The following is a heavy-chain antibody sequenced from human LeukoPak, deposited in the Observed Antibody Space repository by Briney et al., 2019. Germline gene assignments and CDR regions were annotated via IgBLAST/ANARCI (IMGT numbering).Heavy chain of an antibody. CDR3: ARVGAGKLYGSGSYYN. V-gene: IGHV4-38-2*02. J-gene: IGHJ4*02. Sequence: SETLSLTCTVSGYSISSGYYWGWIRQPPGKGLEWIGSIYHSGSTYYNPSLKSRVNISVDTSKNQFSLKLSSVTAADTAVYYCARVGAGKLYGSGSYYNWGQGTLVTVSS. CDR1: GYSISSGYY. CDR2: IYHSGST. D-gene: IGHD3-10*01.